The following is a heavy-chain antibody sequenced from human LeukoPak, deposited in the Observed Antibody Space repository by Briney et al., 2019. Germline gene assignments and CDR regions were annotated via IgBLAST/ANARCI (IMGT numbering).Heavy chain of an antibody. V-gene: IGHV1-69*01. J-gene: IGHJ6*03. CDR1: GGTFSSYA. D-gene: IGHD2-15*01. CDR2: IIPIFGTA. Sequence: GASVKVSCKASGGTFSSYANSWVRQAPGQGLEWMGGIIPIFGTANYAQKFQGRVTITADESTSTAYMELSSLRSEDTAVYYCARGSPLPISSYYMDVWGKGTTVTVSS. CDR3: ARGSPLPISSYYMDV.